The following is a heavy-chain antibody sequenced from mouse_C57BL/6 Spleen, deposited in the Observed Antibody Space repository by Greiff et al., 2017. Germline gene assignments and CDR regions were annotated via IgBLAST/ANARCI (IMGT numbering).Heavy chain of an antibody. J-gene: IGHJ4*01. CDR2: ISSGGSYT. V-gene: IGHV5-6*01. CDR3: ANYYGSNYAMDY. D-gene: IGHD1-1*01. CDR1: GFTFSSYG. Sequence: EVHLVESGGDLVKPGGSLKLSCAASGFTFSSYGMSWVRQTPDKRLEWVATISSGGSYTYYPDSVKGRFTISRDNAKNTLYLQMSSLKSEDTAMYYCANYYGSNYAMDYWGQGTSVTVSS.